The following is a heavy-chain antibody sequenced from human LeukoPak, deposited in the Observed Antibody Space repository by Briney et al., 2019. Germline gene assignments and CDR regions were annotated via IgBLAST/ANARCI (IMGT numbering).Heavy chain of an antibody. CDR2: INPNSGGT. J-gene: IGHJ5*02. V-gene: IGHV1-2*02. Sequence: GAPVKVSCKASGYTFTGYYMHWVRQAPGQGLEWMGWINPNSGGTDYAQNFQGRVTLTRDTSLSTAYMELSRLGSDDTAVYFCARDLEVSSVNLGLDPWGQGTLVTVSS. D-gene: IGHD7-27*01. CDR1: GYTFTGYY. CDR3: ARDLEVSSVNLGLDP.